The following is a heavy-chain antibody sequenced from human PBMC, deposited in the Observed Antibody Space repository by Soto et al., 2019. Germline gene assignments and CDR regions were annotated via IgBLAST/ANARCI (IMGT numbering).Heavy chain of an antibody. V-gene: IGHV4-30-4*01. Sequence: QVQLQESGPGLVKPSQTLSLTCTVSGGSISSGDYYWSWIRQPPGKGLEWIGYIYYSGSTYYNPSPKSRVTISVDTSKNQFSLKLSSVTAADTAVYYCARDPLNIAARPSRRYYGMDVWGQGTTVTVSS. D-gene: IGHD6-6*01. J-gene: IGHJ6*02. CDR3: ARDPLNIAARPSRRYYGMDV. CDR1: GGSISSGDYY. CDR2: IYYSGST.